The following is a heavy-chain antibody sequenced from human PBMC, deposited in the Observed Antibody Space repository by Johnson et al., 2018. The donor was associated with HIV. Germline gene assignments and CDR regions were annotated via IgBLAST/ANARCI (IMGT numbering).Heavy chain of an antibody. D-gene: IGHD6-13*01. Sequence: VQLVESGGGLIQPGGSLRLSCAASGFTFSNYDMYWVRQATGKGLEWVSGIGTAGDTHYADSVKGRFTISRDNSKNTLYLQMNSLRAEDTAVYYCAKSYSSSWYTDAFDIWGQGTMVTVSS. V-gene: IGHV3-13*01. J-gene: IGHJ3*02. CDR3: AKSYSSSWYTDAFDI. CDR2: IGTAGDT. CDR1: GFTFSNYD.